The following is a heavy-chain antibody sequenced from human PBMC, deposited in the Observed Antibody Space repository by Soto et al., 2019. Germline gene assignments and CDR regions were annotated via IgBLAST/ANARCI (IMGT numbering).Heavy chain of an antibody. CDR3: GKSGKGSPEGYYFDY. CDR1: GFTFSSYG. Sequence: QVQLVESGGGVVQPGRSLRLSCAASGFTFSSYGMHWVRQAPGKGLEWVAVISYDGSNKYYADSVKGRCTISRDNSKNTLNLQMNSGGAEATAVYYWGKSGKGSPEGYYFDYWGQGPLVTVSS. J-gene: IGHJ4*02. D-gene: IGHD3-10*01. V-gene: IGHV3-30*18. CDR2: ISYDGSNK.